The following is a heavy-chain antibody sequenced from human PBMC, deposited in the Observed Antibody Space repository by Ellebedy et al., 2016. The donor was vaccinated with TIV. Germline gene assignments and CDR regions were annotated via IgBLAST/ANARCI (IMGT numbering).Heavy chain of an antibody. Sequence: PGGSLRLSCAASGFTFSSYGMHWVRQAPGKGLEWVAVIWYDGSYKSYADSVKGRFTISRDNSKNTLYLQMNSLRAEDTAVYYCARDSHGIPYYDFWSGPLGPPDYWGQGTLVTVSS. D-gene: IGHD3-3*01. CDR2: IWYDGSYK. CDR1: GFTFSSYG. CDR3: ARDSHGIPYYDFWSGPLGPPDY. J-gene: IGHJ4*02. V-gene: IGHV3-33*08.